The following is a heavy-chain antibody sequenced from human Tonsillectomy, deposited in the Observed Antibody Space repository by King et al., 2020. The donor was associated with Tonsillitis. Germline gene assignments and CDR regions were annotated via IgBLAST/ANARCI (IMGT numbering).Heavy chain of an antibody. D-gene: IGHD4-23*01. Sequence: QLVQSGPEVKKPGTSVKVSCKASGFTFTSSAMQWVRQARGQRLEWIGWIVVGSGNTNYAKKFQERVPITRAMSTSTAYSELSSLRSEDTAVYYCADETTVVMPLLYYYGMAVWGQGPTVTVSS. CDR2: IVVGSGNT. CDR3: ADETTVVMPLLYYYGMAV. CDR1: GFTFTSSA. V-gene: IGHV1-58*02. J-gene: IGHJ6*02.